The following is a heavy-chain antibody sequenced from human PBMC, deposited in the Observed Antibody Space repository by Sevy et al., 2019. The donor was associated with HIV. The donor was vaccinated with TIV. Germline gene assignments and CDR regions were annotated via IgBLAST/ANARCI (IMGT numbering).Heavy chain of an antibody. CDR1: GFTFGSYS. J-gene: IGHJ5*02. CDR3: TSPCNYYWFVP. CDR2: INNDGSYV. Sequence: GESLKISCGASGFTFGSYSMNWVRQAPGKGLEWVSSINNDGSYVIYADSVTGRFTISRDNAKNSLYLQMNSLRVEDTAVYYCTSPCNYYWFVPWGQGTLVTVSS. V-gene: IGHV3-21*01. D-gene: IGHD3-10*01.